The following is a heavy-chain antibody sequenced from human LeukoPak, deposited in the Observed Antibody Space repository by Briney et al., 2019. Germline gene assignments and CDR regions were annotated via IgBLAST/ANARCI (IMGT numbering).Heavy chain of an antibody. V-gene: IGHV4-59*01. CDR2: IYYSGST. D-gene: IGHD3-10*01. Sequence: PSETLSLTCTVSGGSISSYYWSWIRQPPGKGLEWIGYIYYSGSTNYNPSLKSRVTISVDTSKNQFSLKLSSVTAADTAVYYCARGPMVRGVILFDYWGQGTLVTVSS. CDR1: GGSISSYY. CDR3: ARGPMVRGVILFDY. J-gene: IGHJ4*02.